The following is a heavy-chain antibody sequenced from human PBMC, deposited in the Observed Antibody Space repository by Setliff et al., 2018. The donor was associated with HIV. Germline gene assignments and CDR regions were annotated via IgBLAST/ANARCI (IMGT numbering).Heavy chain of an antibody. V-gene: IGHV3-7*01. D-gene: IGHD1-26*01. J-gene: IGHJ4*02. CDR1: GLTFSSYW. CDR3: ARDSGTTVGATRPGY. CDR2: INQDGSAK. Sequence: PGGSLRLSCAASGLTFSSYWISWVRQAPGKGLEWVANINQDGSAKFYVDSVKGRFTISRDNAQNSLYLQMNSLRVEDTAVYYCARDSGTTVGATRPGYWGQGTLVTVPQ.